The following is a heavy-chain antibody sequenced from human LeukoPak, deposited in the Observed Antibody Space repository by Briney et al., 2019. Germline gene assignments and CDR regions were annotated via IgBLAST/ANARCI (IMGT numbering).Heavy chain of an antibody. CDR1: GFTFTSYA. D-gene: IGHD2-2*01. CDR3: VKVGCSTISCYAGDDH. V-gene: IGHV3-23*01. Sequence: GGSLRLSCAASGFTFTSYAMSWVRQSPGKGLEWVSTISADGNSPYYADSVKGRFTISRDSSKNTVYLQMNSLGAEDTAVYYCVKVGCSTISCYAGDDHWGQGTLVTASS. J-gene: IGHJ4*02. CDR2: ISADGNSP.